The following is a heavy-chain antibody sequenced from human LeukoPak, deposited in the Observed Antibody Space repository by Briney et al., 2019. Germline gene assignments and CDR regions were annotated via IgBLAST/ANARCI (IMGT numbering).Heavy chain of an antibody. J-gene: IGHJ4*02. Sequence: SGPMLVNPTQTLTLTCTFSGFSLSTSGVGVGWIRQPPGKALEWLALIYWNDDKRYSPSLKSRLTITKDTSKNQVVLTMTNMDPVDTATYYCAHGRSIKVTTGPHFTYWGQGTLVTVSS. CDR1: GFSLSTSGVG. V-gene: IGHV2-5*01. CDR3: AHGRSIKVTTGPHFTY. D-gene: IGHD4-11*01. CDR2: IYWNDDK.